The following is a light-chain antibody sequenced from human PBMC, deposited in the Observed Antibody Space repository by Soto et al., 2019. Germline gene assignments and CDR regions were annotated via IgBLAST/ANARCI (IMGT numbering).Light chain of an antibody. CDR3: SSYVGTNSYV. Sequence: QSARTQPPSASGAPGQSGTISCTGTSSDVGGYNYVSWYQQHPGKAPKLIIYEVYKRPSGVPDRFSGSKSGNTAALTVSGLQAEDEADYYCSSYVGTNSYVFGTGTKVTVL. V-gene: IGLV2-8*01. J-gene: IGLJ1*01. CDR2: EVY. CDR1: SSDVGGYNY.